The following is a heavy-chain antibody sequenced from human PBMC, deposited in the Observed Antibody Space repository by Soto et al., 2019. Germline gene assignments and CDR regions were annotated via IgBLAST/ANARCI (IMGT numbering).Heavy chain of an antibody. Sequence: GGSLRLSCAASGFTFSSYAMHWVRQAPGKGLEWVAVISYDGSNKYYADSVKGRFTISRDNSKNTLYLQMNSLRAEDTAVYYFARARAVVVTASPFCCGQGTLVTVST. CDR1: GFTFSSYA. CDR2: ISYDGSNK. CDR3: ARARAVVVTASPFC. J-gene: IGHJ4*02. D-gene: IGHD2-21*02. V-gene: IGHV3-30-3*01.